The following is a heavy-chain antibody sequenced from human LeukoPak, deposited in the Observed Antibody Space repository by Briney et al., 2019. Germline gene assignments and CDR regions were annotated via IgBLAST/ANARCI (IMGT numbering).Heavy chain of an antibody. CDR3: AREGGDHDAFDI. CDR1: GFTFTNAY. Sequence: GGSLRLSCAASGFTFTNAYMTWVRQAPGKGLEWVGRVKSKNDGGTTDFAAPVKGRFTISRDNSKNTLYLQMNSLRAEDTAIYYCAREGGDHDAFDIRGPGTMVTVSS. J-gene: IGHJ3*02. CDR2: VKSKNDGGTT. D-gene: IGHD3-16*01. V-gene: IGHV3-15*01.